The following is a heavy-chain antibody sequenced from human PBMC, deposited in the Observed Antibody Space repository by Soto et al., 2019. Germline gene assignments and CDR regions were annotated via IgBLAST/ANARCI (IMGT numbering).Heavy chain of an antibody. V-gene: IGHV1-69*02. CDR1: GGTFSSYT. CDR2: IIPILGIA. Sequence: ASVKVSCKASGGTFSSYTISWVRQAPGQGLEWMGRIIPILGIANYAQKFQGRVTITADKSTSTAYMELSSLRSEDTAVYYCARVRSSSSWYFRFDPWGQGTLVTVS. D-gene: IGHD6-13*01. J-gene: IGHJ5*02. CDR3: ARVRSSSSWYFRFDP.